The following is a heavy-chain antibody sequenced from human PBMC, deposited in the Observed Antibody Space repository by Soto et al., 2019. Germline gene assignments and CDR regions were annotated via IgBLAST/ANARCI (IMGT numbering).Heavy chain of an antibody. Sequence: QITLKESGPTLVKPTQTLTLTCTFSGFSLSTSGVGVGWIRQSPGKALEWLALIYWDDDKRYSPSLKSRLTITKDTSKNQVVLTMTNMDPVDTATYYCVHCTYYYDSSGYYKAEYFQHWGQGTLVTVSS. V-gene: IGHV2-5*02. CDR1: GFSLSTSGVG. J-gene: IGHJ1*01. CDR2: IYWDDDK. CDR3: VHCTYYYDSSGYYKAEYFQH. D-gene: IGHD3-22*01.